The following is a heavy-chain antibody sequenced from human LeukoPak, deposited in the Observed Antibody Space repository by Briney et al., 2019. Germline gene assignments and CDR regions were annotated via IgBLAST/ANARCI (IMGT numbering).Heavy chain of an antibody. CDR3: ARSRGPPTYFDY. V-gene: IGHV3-21*06. D-gene: IGHD6-25*01. J-gene: IGHJ4*02. CDR2: MSTSLNYI. CDR1: GFTFSDYS. Sequence: GGSLRLSCAASGFTFSDYSMNWFRQAPGKGLEWVSSMSTSLNYIYYADSVKGRFTISRDDAKNLLYLEMNSLRAEDTAVYYCARSRGPPTYFDYWGQGNLVTVSS.